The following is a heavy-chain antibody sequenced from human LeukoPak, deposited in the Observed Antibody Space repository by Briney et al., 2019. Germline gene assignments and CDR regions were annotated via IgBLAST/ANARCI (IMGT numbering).Heavy chain of an antibody. CDR1: GYTFTSYD. D-gene: IGHD2/OR15-2a*01. CDR2: MNPNGGNT. Sequence: PSVKVSCKASGYTFTSYDINWVRQATGQGLEWMGRMNPNGGNTGYAQKFQGRVTMTRNTSISTAYMELSSLRSEDTAVYYCARVGPSDSTYDYYYMDVWGKGTTVTVSS. V-gene: IGHV1-8*01. J-gene: IGHJ6*03. CDR3: ARVGPSDSTYDYYYMDV.